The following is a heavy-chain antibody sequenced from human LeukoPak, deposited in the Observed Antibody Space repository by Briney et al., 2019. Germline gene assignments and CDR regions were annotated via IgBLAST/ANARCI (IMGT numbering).Heavy chain of an antibody. Sequence: ASVKVSCKAPGGTFSSYAISWVRQAPGQGLEWMGGIIPIFGTANYAQKFQGRVTITTDESTSTAYMELSSLRSKDTAVYYCAITVTDYYYYYYMDVWGKGTTVTVSS. V-gene: IGHV1-69*05. CDR3: AITVTDYYYYYYMDV. J-gene: IGHJ6*03. CDR2: IIPIFGTA. CDR1: GGTFSSYA. D-gene: IGHD4-11*01.